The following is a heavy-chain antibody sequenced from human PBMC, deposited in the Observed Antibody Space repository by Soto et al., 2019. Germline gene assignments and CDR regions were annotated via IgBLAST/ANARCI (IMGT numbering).Heavy chain of an antibody. CDR2: INHSGST. Sequence: SETLSLTCAVYGGSFSGYYWSWIRQPPGKGLEWIGEINHSGSTNYNPSLKSRVTISVDTSKNQFSLKLSSVTAADTAVYYCASSPPDILTGYGKDVWGQGTTVTVSS. CDR3: ASSPPDILTGYGKDV. J-gene: IGHJ6*02. D-gene: IGHD3-9*01. CDR1: GGSFSGYY. V-gene: IGHV4-34*01.